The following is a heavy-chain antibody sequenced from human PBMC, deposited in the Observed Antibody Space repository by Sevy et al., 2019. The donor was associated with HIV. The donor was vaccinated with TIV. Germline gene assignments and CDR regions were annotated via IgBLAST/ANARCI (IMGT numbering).Heavy chain of an antibody. CDR1: GYTFTDYY. V-gene: IGHV1-2*02. CDR2: INPNDGVT. CDR3: ARLTTKPTSDLYGMDV. D-gene: IGHD4-17*01. Sequence: ASVKASCKASGYTFTDYYIHWVRQAPGQGLEWMAWINPNDGVTNYAQRFQGGVTVTRDTSVSTAYMDLRGLRYDDTAIYYCARLTTKPTSDLYGMDVWGQGTTVTVSS. J-gene: IGHJ6*02.